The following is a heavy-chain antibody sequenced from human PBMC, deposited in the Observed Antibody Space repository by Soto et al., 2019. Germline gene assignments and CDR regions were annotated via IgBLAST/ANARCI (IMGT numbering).Heavy chain of an antibody. J-gene: IGHJ4*02. CDR1: GYTFTSYY. Sequence: QVQLVQSGAEVKKPGASVKVSCKASGYTFTSYYMHWVRQAPGQGLEWMGIINPSGGSTSYAQKFQGRVTTTRDTSTSTVYMELSSLRSEDTAVYYCASATRLAAAGTFVFDYWGQGTLVTVSS. CDR2: INPSGGST. V-gene: IGHV1-46*03. D-gene: IGHD6-13*01. CDR3: ASATRLAAAGTFVFDY.